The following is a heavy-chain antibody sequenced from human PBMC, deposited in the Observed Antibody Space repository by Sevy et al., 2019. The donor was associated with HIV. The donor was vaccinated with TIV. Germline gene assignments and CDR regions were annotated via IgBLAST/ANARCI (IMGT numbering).Heavy chain of an antibody. J-gene: IGHJ5*02. CDR3: ARDRIDASGSYYNWFAP. CDR2: INSSSSYM. V-gene: IGHV3-21*01. Sequence: GGSLRLSCAASGFSFSSYSMNWVRQAPGKGLEWVSSINSSSSYMSYADSVKGRFTISRDNAKNSRYLQMNSLRAEDTAVYYCARDRIDASGSYYNWFAPWGQGTLVTVSS. CDR1: GFSFSSYS. D-gene: IGHD3-10*01.